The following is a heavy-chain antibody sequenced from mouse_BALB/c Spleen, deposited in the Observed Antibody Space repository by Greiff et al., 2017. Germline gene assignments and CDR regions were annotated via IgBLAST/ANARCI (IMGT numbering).Heavy chain of an antibody. J-gene: IGHJ4*01. CDR1: GYSITSGYY. CDR3: ARGLRRPYYAMAY. V-gene: IGHV3-6*02. D-gene: IGHD2-2*01. Sequence: EVKLMESGPGLVKPSQSLSLTCSVTGYSITSGYYWNWIRQFPGNKLEWMGYISYDGSNNYNPSLKNRISITRDTSKNQFFLKLNSVTTEDTATYYCARGLRRPYYAMAYWGQGTSVTVSS. CDR2: ISYDGSN.